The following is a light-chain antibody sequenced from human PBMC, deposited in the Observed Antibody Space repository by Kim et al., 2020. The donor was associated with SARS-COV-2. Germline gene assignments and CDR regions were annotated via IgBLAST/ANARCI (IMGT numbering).Light chain of an antibody. V-gene: IGKV1-39*01. J-gene: IGKJ2*01. Sequence: DIQMTQSPSSLSASVGDRVTITCRASQSISTYLNWYQQRPGKAPRLLIYAASSLPSGVPSRFSGSGSGTDFTLTISSLQPEDFSTYYCQQGYSTFCQGTKLEIK. CDR2: AAS. CDR1: QSISTY. CDR3: QQGYST.